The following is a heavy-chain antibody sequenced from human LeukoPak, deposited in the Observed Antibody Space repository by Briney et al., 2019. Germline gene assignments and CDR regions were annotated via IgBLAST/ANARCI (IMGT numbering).Heavy chain of an antibody. V-gene: IGHV3-30*02. J-gene: IGHJ2*01. CDR1: GFTFSSYG. CDR2: IRYDGSNK. D-gene: IGHD4-17*01. Sequence: GGSLRLSCAASGFTFSSYGMHWVRQAPGKGLEWVAFIRYDGSNKYYADSVKGRFTISRDNSKNTLYLQMNSLRAEDTAVYYCATDYGDYGGWYFDLWGRGTLVTVSS. CDR3: ATDYGDYGGWYFDL.